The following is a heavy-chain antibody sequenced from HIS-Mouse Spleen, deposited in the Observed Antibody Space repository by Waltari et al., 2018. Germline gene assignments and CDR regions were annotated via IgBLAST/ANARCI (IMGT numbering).Heavy chain of an antibody. CDR3: ARGGLRYFDL. CDR1: GFTFSSYG. D-gene: IGHD3-16*01. J-gene: IGHJ2*01. V-gene: IGHV3-7*01. CDR2: IKQDGSEK. Sequence: EVQLVESGGGLVQPGGSLRLSCAASGFTFSSYGMSWVRQAPGKGLEWVANIKQDGSEKYYVDSVKGRFTISRDNAKNSLYLQMNSLRAEDTAVYYCARGGLRYFDLWGRGTLVTVSS.